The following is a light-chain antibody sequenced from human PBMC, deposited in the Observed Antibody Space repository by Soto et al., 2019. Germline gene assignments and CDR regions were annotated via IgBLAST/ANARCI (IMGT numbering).Light chain of an antibody. J-gene: IGKJ1*01. Sequence: DIVLTHSPGTLSLYPWEIASLSCRASQSVSSGHLAWYQQKPGQAPRLLIYGASSRATGIPDRFSGSGSGTDFTLTISRLEPEDYAVYYCQQYGHSLCTFGQGTKVDIK. CDR1: QSVSSGH. V-gene: IGKV3-20*01. CDR2: GAS. CDR3: QQYGHSLCT.